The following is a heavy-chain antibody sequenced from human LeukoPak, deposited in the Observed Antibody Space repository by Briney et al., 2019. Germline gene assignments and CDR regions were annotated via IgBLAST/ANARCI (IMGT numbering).Heavy chain of an antibody. CDR3: ARHSGAAISSDL. CDR2: IYYSGST. J-gene: IGHJ2*01. CDR1: GGSISSYY. D-gene: IGHD2-21*01. Sequence: PSETLSLTCTVSGGSISSYYWSWIRQPPGKGLEWIGHIYYSGSTNYNPSLKSRVTISVDTSKNQFSLKLSSVTAADTAVYYCARHSGAAISSDLWGRGTLVTVSS. V-gene: IGHV4-59*01.